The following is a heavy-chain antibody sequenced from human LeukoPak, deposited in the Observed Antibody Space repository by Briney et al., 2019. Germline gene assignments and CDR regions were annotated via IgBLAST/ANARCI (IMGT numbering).Heavy chain of an antibody. V-gene: IGHV3-66*01. CDR1: GFTFSSYA. Sequence: PGGSLRLSCAASGFTFSSYAMSWVRQAPGKGLEWVSVIYSGGTTYYADSVKGRFTISRDDSKNTLYLQMNSLRAEDTAVYYCARDRNAMYYWGQGTLVTVSS. CDR2: IYSGGTT. CDR3: ARDRNAMYY. J-gene: IGHJ4*02. D-gene: IGHD1-1*01.